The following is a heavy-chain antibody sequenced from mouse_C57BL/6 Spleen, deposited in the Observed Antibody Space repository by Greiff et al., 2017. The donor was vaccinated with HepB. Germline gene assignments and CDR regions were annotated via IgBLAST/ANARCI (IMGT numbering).Heavy chain of an antibody. D-gene: IGHD4-1*01. CDR3: ARDWDWYFDV. J-gene: IGHJ1*03. CDR2: ISSGSSTI. V-gene: IGHV5-17*01. Sequence: EVMLVESGGGLVKPGGSLKFSCAASGFTFSDYGMHWVRQAPEKGLEWVAYISSGSSTIYYADTVKGRFTISGDNAKNTLFLQMTSLRSEDTAMYYCARDWDWYFDVWGTGTTVTVSS. CDR1: GFTFSDYG.